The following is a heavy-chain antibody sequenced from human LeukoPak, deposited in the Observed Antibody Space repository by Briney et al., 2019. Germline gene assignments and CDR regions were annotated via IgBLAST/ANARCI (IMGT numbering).Heavy chain of an antibody. CDR1: GYTFSSYA. CDR2: IIPILGIA. CDR3: ASPRYCGGDCYSFDY. J-gene: IGHJ4*02. D-gene: IGHD2-21*02. V-gene: IGHV1-69*04. Sequence: ASVKVSCKTSGYTFSSYAISWVRQAPGQGLEWMGRIIPILGIANYAQKFQGRVTITADKSTSTAYMELSSLRSEDTAVYYCASPRYCGGDCYSFDYWGQGTLVTVSS.